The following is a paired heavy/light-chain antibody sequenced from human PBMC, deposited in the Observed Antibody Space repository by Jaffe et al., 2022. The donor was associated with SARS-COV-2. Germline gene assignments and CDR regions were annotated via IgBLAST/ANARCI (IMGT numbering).Light chain of an antibody. CDR1: QSVSNN. V-gene: IGKV3-15*01. J-gene: IGKJ1*01. Sequence: EVVLTQSPATLSVSPGESATLSCRASQSVSNNLAWYQHKPGQAPRLLIYSTSYRATGFPARFSGSGSGTQFTLTISFIESEDFAVYYCQQYNEWPRTFGQGTKVEIK. CDR2: STS. CDR3: QQYNEWPRT.
Heavy chain of an antibody. CDR2: ISGSAADT. CDR1: GFTFSSYA. Sequence: EVQLLESGGGLTQPGGSLRLSCAASGFTFSSYAMGWVRQAPGKGLEWVSSISGSAADTNYADSVKGRFTISGDNSKNMRYLQMHNLRAEDTAVYYCAKGQGYSSTWYWDYWGQGLLVTVSS. D-gene: IGHD6-13*01. CDR3: AKGQGYSSTWYWDY. V-gene: IGHV3-23*01. J-gene: IGHJ4*02.